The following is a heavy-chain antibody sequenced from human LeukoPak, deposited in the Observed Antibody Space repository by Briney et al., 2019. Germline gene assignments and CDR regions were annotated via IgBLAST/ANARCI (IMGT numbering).Heavy chain of an antibody. V-gene: IGHV3-21*01. D-gene: IGHD6-13*01. Sequence: GGSLRLSCAASGFTFSSYSMNWVRQAPGKGLEWVSSISSSSSYIYYADSVKGRFTISRDNAKNSLYLQMNSLRAEDTAVYYCARVHSSWFYYLDYWGQGTLVTVSS. CDR3: ARVHSSWFYYLDY. J-gene: IGHJ4*02. CDR2: ISSSSSYI. CDR1: GFTFSSYS.